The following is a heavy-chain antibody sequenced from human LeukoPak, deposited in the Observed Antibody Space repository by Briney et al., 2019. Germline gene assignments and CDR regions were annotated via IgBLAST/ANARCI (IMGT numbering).Heavy chain of an antibody. V-gene: IGHV3-23*01. CDR1: GFTFSSYA. CDR3: ASLFLSNSFGSGSYPDY. CDR2: ISDSGGST. Sequence: GGSLRLSCAASGFTFSSYAMNWVRQAPGKGLEWVSVISDSGGSTDDADSVKGRFTISRDNSKNTLYLLMNSLRAEDTAVYYCASLFLSNSFGSGSYPDYWGQGTLVTVSS. D-gene: IGHD3-10*01. J-gene: IGHJ4*02.